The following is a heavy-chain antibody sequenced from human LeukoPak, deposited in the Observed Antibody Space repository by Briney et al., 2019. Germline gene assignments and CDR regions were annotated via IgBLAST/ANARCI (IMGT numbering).Heavy chain of an antibody. CDR1: GGSFSGYY. CDR3: ARVPAAGYYYYYYMDV. J-gene: IGHJ6*03. Sequence: PSETLSLTCAVYGGSFSGYYWSWIRQPPGKGPEWIGEINHSGSTNYNPSLKSRVTISVDTSKNQFSLKLSSVTAADTAVYYCARVPAAGYYYYYYMDVWGKGTTVTVSS. CDR2: INHSGST. D-gene: IGHD6-13*01. V-gene: IGHV4-34*01.